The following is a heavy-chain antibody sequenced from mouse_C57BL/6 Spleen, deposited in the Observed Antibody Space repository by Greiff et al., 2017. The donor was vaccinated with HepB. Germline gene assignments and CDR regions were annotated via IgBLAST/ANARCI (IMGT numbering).Heavy chain of an antibody. V-gene: IGHV1-50*01. CDR3: AVITTVERGYYFDY. J-gene: IGHJ2*01. Sequence: QVQLKQPGAELVKPGASVKLSCKASGYTFTSYWMQWVKQRPGQGLEWIGEIDPSDSYTNYNQKFKGKATLTVDTSSSTAYMQLSSLTSEDSAVYYCAVITTVERGYYFDYWGQGTTLTVSS. D-gene: IGHD1-1*01. CDR1: GYTFTSYW. CDR2: IDPSDSYT.